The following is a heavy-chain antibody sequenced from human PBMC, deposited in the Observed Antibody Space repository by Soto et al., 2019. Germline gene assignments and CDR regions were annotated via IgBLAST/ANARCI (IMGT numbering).Heavy chain of an antibody. CDR2: IYHSGST. D-gene: IGHD3-9*01. CDR1: GGSIISGGYS. V-gene: IGHV4-30-2*01. Sequence: PSETLSHTCAVSGGSIISGGYSWSWIRQPPGKGLEWIGYIYHSGSTYYNPSLKSRVTISVDRSKNQFSLKLSSVTAADTAVYYCAHLTRGEYDMGRLWEKFDYWGQGILVTVSS. J-gene: IGHJ4*02. CDR3: AHLTRGEYDMGRLWEKFDY.